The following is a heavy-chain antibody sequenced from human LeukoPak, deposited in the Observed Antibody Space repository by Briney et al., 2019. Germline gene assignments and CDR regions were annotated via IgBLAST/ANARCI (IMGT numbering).Heavy chain of an antibody. Sequence: PSETLSLTCAVYGGSFSGYYWSWIRQPPGKGLEWIGEINHSGSTNYNPSLKSRVTISVDTSKNQFSLKLSSVTAADTAVYYCARAPRGDIVVVPAAKGAFDIWGQGTMVTVSS. CDR3: ARAPRGDIVVVPAAKGAFDI. CDR1: GGSFSGYY. D-gene: IGHD2-2*01. CDR2: INHSGST. J-gene: IGHJ3*02. V-gene: IGHV4-34*01.